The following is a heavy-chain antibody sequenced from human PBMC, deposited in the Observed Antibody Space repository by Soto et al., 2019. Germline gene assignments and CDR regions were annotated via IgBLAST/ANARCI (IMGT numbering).Heavy chain of an antibody. J-gene: IGHJ6*02. CDR1: GYRFTGYY. V-gene: IGHV1-2*04. D-gene: IGHD3-22*01. Sequence: ASVKPSCKASGYRFTGYYMHWVRQAPEQGLEWMGWINPNSGGTNYAQKFQGWVTMTRDTSIGTAYMELSRLRSDDTAVYYCARGYYYDSSGYYSYYYGMDVWGQGTTVTVSS. CDR2: INPNSGGT. CDR3: ARGYYYDSSGYYSYYYGMDV.